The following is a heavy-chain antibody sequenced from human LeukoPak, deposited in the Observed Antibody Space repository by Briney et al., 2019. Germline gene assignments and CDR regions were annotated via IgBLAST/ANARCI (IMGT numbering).Heavy chain of an antibody. D-gene: IGHD2-21*02. CDR1: GGSITGSTYY. CDR2: FYYDGRT. J-gene: IGHJ5*02. V-gene: IGHV4-39*02. CDR3: MRRAGDWAVNWVDP. Sequence: SETLSLTCTVSGGSITGSTYYWGWFRQPPGKGLEWIASFYYDGRTYYSPSLKSRVTISGDTFKNHFSLKLSSVTAADTAVYYCMRRAGDWAVNWVDPWGQGSLVTVSS.